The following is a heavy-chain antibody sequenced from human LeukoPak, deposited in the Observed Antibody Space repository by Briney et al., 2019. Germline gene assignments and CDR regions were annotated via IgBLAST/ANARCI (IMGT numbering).Heavy chain of an antibody. CDR1: GLIFSDYW. V-gene: IGHV3-7*01. CDR2: VKPDGSEK. CDR3: ARDLIRDSYSPRLAFDI. J-gene: IGHJ3*02. Sequence: GGSLRLSCAVTGLIFSDYWMTWVRQAPGKGLEWVATVKPDGSEKYYVGSVQGRFTISRDNAKNSLYLQMNSLRAEDTAVYYCARDLIRDSYSPRLAFDIWGQGTMVTVSS. D-gene: IGHD2-21*01.